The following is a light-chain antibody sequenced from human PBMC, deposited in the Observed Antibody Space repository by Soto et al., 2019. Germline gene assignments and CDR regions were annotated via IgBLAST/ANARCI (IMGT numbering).Light chain of an antibody. CDR1: TSDVGAYNY. Sequence: QSALTQPASVSGSPGQSITISCTGSTSDVGAYNYVSWYKHHPGQAPQLMIYEVSNRPSGVSNRFSGSKSGNTASLTISGLQAEDEGDYYCSSKTSSSSTFVFGTGTNVTVL. CDR3: SSKTSSSSTFV. CDR2: EVS. V-gene: IGLV2-14*01. J-gene: IGLJ1*01.